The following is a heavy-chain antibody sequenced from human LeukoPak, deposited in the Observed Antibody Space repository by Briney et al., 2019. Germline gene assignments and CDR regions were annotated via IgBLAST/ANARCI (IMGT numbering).Heavy chain of an antibody. CDR3: VRDLGHSRHYFEY. D-gene: IGHD7-27*01. V-gene: IGHV3-23*01. CDR2: ISGGGGST. Sequence: GGSLRLSCAASGFTFSSYAMSWVRQAPGKGLEWVSAISGGGGSTYYADSVKGRFTISRDNTKNSLNLQMNSLRAEDTAVYFCVRDLGHSRHYFEYWGQGALVTVSS. CDR1: GFTFSSYA. J-gene: IGHJ4*02.